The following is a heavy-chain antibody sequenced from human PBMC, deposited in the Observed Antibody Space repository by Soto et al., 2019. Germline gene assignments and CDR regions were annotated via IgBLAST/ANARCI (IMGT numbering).Heavy chain of an antibody. V-gene: IGHV3-30*18. CDR1: GFTFSSYG. CDR2: ISYDGSNK. CDR3: AKETYSGPLDY. D-gene: IGHD2-15*01. J-gene: IGHJ4*02. Sequence: QVQLVESGGGVVQPGRSLRLSCAASGFTFSSYGMHWVRQAPGKGLEWVAVISYDGSNKYYADSVKGRFTISRDNSKNTLYLQMNSLRAEATAVCYCAKETYSGPLDYWGQGTLVTVSS.